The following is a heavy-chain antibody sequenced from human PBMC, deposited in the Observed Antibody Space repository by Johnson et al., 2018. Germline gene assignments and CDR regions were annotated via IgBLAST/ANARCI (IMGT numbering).Heavy chain of an antibody. CDR2: ISYDGTNK. D-gene: IGHD3-22*01. CDR3: ARDLGPSYYYDTRNDAFDI. CDR1: GFTFSSYA. J-gene: IGHJ3*02. V-gene: IGHV3-30-3*01. Sequence: QVQLVESGGGVVQPGRSLRLSCAASGFTFSSYAMHWVRQDPGKGLEWVAVISYDGTNKYYADSVKGRFTISRDNSKNTLYLQMNSLRAEDTSVCYCARDLGPSYYYDTRNDAFDIWGQGTMVTVSS.